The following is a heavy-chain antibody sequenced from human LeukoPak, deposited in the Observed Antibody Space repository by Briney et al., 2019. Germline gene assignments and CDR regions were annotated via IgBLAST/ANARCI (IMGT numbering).Heavy chain of an antibody. CDR2: IFYTGST. V-gene: IGHV4-59*01. D-gene: IGHD3-22*01. CDR1: GGSISSYY. Sequence: SETLSLTCTVSGGSISSYYWSWIRQPPGKGLEWIGYIFYTGSTNYNPSLKSRVTISVLTSKNRFSLKLSSVTAADTAVYYCARAPDSSGLDYWGQGTLVTVSS. CDR3: ARAPDSSGLDY. J-gene: IGHJ4*02.